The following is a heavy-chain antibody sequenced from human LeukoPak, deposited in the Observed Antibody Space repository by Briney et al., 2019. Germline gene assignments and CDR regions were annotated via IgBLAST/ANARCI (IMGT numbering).Heavy chain of an antibody. Sequence: PGGSLRLSCAASGFTFSSYGMHWVRQAPGKGLEWVAAISYDGSNKYYADSVKGRFTISRDNSKNTLYLQMNSLRAEDTAVYYCAKPYSSSWYYFDYWGQETLVTVSS. V-gene: IGHV3-30*18. J-gene: IGHJ4*02. CDR2: ISYDGSNK. CDR1: GFTFSSYG. CDR3: AKPYSSSWYYFDY. D-gene: IGHD6-13*01.